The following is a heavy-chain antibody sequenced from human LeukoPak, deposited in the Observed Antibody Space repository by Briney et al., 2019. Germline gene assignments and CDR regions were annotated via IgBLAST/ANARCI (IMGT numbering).Heavy chain of an antibody. J-gene: IGHJ4*02. CDR1: GYSFTSYW. CDR3: ARHFYPYYDSSGPYYFDY. D-gene: IGHD3-22*01. V-gene: IGHV5-51*01. CDR2: IYPGDSDT. Sequence: GESLKISCKDSGYSFTSYWIGWVRQMPGKGLEWMGIIYPGDSDTRYSPSFQGQVAISADKSISTAYLQWSSLKASDTAMYYCARHFYPYYDSSGPYYFDYWGQGTLVTVSS.